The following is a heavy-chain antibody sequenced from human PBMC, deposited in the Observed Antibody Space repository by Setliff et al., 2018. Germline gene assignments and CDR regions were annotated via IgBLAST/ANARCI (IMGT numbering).Heavy chain of an antibody. CDR3: VREIRAWWNFSYMDV. V-gene: IGHV4-39*07. Sequence: SETLSLTCTVSGASISANHYWAWIRQVPGKGLEWIGEITYDGETNYNPSLKSRVTISLDTSNLQFFLTLNSVTVADTAVYYCVREIRAWWNFSYMDVWGKGAPVTVSS. CDR2: ITYDGET. D-gene: IGHD2-8*02. CDR1: GASISANHY. J-gene: IGHJ6*03.